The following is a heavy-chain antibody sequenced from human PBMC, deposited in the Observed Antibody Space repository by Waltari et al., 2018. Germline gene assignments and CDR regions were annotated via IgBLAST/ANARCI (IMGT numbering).Heavy chain of an antibody. V-gene: IGHV1-8*02. CDR1: GYTFTSSD. J-gene: IGHJ6*02. CDR3: ARNTRLDGMDV. D-gene: IGHD3-22*01. Sequence: QVQLVQSAAGVTKPGASVKLSCQASGYTFTSSDLNSVRQATGQGLEWMGWMNPNSGNTGYAQKFQGRVTMTRNTSISTAYMELSSLRSEDTAVYYCARNTRLDGMDVWGQGTTVTVSS. CDR2: MNPNSGNT.